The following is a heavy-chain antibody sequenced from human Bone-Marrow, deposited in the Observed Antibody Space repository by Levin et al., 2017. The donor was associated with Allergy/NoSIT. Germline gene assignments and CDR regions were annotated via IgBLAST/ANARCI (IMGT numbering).Heavy chain of an antibody. CDR2: IWYDGSNK. CDR1: GFTFSSYG. D-gene: IGHD5-24*01. Sequence: GESLKISCAASGFTFSSYGMHWVRQAPGKGLEWVAVIWYDGSNKYYADSVKGRFTISRDNSKNTLYLQMNSLRAEDTAVYYCARDFEMATSPDAFDIWGQGTMVTVSS. CDR3: ARDFEMATSPDAFDI. J-gene: IGHJ3*02. V-gene: IGHV3-33*01.